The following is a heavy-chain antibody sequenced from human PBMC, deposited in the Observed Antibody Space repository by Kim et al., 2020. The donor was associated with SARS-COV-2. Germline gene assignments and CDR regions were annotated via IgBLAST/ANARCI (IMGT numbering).Heavy chain of an antibody. D-gene: IGHD3-22*01. V-gene: IGHV4-39*01. CDR3: ARTYYYDSSGYKYGMDV. J-gene: IGHJ6*02. Sequence: LKSRVPISVDTSKNQFSLKLSSVTAADTAVYYCARTYYYDSSGYKYGMDVWGQGTTVTVSS.